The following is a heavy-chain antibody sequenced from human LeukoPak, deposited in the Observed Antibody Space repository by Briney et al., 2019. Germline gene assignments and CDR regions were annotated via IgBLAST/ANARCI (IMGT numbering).Heavy chain of an antibody. V-gene: IGHV4-34*01. D-gene: IGHD3-22*01. J-gene: IGHJ4*02. CDR3: ARDRYYDSSGYTDY. CDR2: INHSGNT. CDR1: GGSFSGYY. Sequence: SETLSLTCAVYGGSFSGYYWSLIRQPPGKGLEWIGEINHSGNTNYNPSLKSRVTISVDTSKNQFSLKLSSVTAADTAVYYCARDRYYDSSGYTDYWGQGTLVTVSS.